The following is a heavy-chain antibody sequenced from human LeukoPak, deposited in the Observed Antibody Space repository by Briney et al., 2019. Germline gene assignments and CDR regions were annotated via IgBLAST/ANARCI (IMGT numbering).Heavy chain of an antibody. V-gene: IGHV4-4*07. CDR2: IYTSGST. D-gene: IGHD1-7*01. J-gene: IGHJ6*03. CDR1: GGSISSYY. CDR3: ARDREGTTAYYYYYYYMDV. Sequence: SETLSLTCTVSGGSISSYYWSWIRQPAGKGLEWIGRIYTSGSTNYNPSLKSRVTMSVDTSKNQFSLKLSSVTAADTAVYYCARDREGTTAYYYYYYYMDVWGKGTTVTVSS.